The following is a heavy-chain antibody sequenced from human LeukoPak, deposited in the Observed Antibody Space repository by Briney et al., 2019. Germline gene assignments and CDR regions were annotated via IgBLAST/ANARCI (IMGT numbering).Heavy chain of an antibody. V-gene: IGHV1-2*02. CDR2: INPNSGGT. J-gene: IGHJ4*02. CDR3: AKSSAYSGYEVDY. D-gene: IGHD5-12*01. CDR1: GYIFTGYY. Sequence: ASVKVSCKASGYIFTGYYMHLVRQAPGQGLEWMGWINPNSGGTNYAQKFQGRVTMTRDTSISTAYMELSRLRSDDTAMYYCAKSSAYSGYEVDYWGQGSLVTVSS.